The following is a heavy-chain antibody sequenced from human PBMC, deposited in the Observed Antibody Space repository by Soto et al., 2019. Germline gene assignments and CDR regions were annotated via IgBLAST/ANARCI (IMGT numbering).Heavy chain of an antibody. CDR1: GFTFSSYA. J-gene: IGHJ3*02. CDR2: ISGSGGST. Sequence: GGSLRLSCAASGFTFSSYAMSWVRQAPGKGLEWVSAISGSGGSTYYADSVKGRFTISRDNSKNRLYLQMNSLRAEDTAVYYCAKQVPYYDILTGSPTTDAFDIWGQGTMVTVSS. V-gene: IGHV3-23*01. CDR3: AKQVPYYDILTGSPTTDAFDI. D-gene: IGHD3-9*01.